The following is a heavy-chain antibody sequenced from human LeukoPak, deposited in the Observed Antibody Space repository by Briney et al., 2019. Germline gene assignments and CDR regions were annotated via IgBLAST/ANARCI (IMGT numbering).Heavy chain of an antibody. CDR3: AKDFVVVVPSDMGDQLFDY. Sequence: GGSLRLSCAASGFTFSSYGMHWVRQAPGKGLEWVAFIWYDGSNKYYADSVKGRFTISRDNSKNTLYLQMNSLRAEDTAVYHCAKDFVVVVPSDMGDQLFDYWGQGTLVTVSS. CDR2: IWYDGSNK. D-gene: IGHD2-2*01. J-gene: IGHJ4*02. V-gene: IGHV3-30*02. CDR1: GFTFSSYG.